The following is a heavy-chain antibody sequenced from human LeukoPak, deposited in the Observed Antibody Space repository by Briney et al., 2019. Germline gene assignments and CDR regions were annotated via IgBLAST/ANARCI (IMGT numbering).Heavy chain of an antibody. CDR2: ISGSGGST. Sequence: PGGSLRLSCAASGFTFSSYAMSWVRQAPGKGLEWVSAISGSGGSTYYADSVKGRFTISRDNSKNTLYLQMNSLRAEATAVYYCAKDPTLLVGGNSGWEDYWGRGTLVTVSS. V-gene: IGHV3-23*01. CDR3: AKDPTLLVGGNSGWEDY. CDR1: GFTFSSYA. D-gene: IGHD4-23*01. J-gene: IGHJ4*02.